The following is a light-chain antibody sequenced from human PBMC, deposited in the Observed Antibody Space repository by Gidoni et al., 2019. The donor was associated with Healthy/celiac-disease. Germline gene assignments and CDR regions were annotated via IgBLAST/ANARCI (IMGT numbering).Light chain of an antibody. CDR1: SSNIGSNY. J-gene: IGLJ2*01. Sequence: HSVLTQPPSASGTPGPGLTISCSGSSSNIGSNYVYWYQQLPGTAPKLLIYRNNQRPSGVPDRFSGSKSGTSASLAISGLRSEDEDDYYCAAWDDSLSGVVFGGGTKLTVL. V-gene: IGLV1-47*01. CDR2: RNN. CDR3: AAWDDSLSGVV.